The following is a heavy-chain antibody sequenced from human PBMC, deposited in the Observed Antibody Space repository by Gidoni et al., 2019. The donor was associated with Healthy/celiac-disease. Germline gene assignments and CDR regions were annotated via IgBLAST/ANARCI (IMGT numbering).Heavy chain of an antibody. CDR1: GFPFSNAW. Sequence: EVQLVESGGGLVKPGGSLRLSCAASGFPFSNAWMSWVCQAPGKGLEWVGRIKSKTDGGTTDYAAPVKGKFTISRDDSKNTLYLQMNSLKTEDTAVYYCTTDGYSSAFDIWGQGTMVTVSS. CDR2: IKSKTDGGTT. J-gene: IGHJ3*02. V-gene: IGHV3-15*01. CDR3: TTDGYSSAFDI. D-gene: IGHD5-12*01.